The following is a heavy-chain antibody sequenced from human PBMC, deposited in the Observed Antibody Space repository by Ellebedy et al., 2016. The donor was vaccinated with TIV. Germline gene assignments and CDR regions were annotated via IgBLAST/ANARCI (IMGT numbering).Heavy chain of an antibody. CDR1: GVSITSTSFY. J-gene: IGHJ5*02. CDR2: IFYSGST. Sequence: SETLSLTCTVSGVSITSTSFYWAWIRQPPGKGLEWIGNIFYSGSTYYNPSLKSRVTMSVDTSRNQFSLRLSSVTAADTAVYYCARQKREYILTTNTEVRWFDPWGQGTLVTVSS. D-gene: IGHD3-9*01. V-gene: IGHV4-39*01. CDR3: ARQKREYILTTNTEVRWFDP.